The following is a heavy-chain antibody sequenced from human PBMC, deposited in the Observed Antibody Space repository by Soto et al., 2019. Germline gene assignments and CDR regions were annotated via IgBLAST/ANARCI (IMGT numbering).Heavy chain of an antibody. Sequence: SETLSLTCTVSGGSISSCDYYWSWIRQPPGKGLEWIGYIYYSGSTYYNPSLKSRVTISVDTSKNQFSLKLSSVTAADTAVYYCARAEVDTSIDYWGQGTLVTVSS. V-gene: IGHV4-30-4*01. D-gene: IGHD5-18*01. J-gene: IGHJ4*02. CDR3: ARAEVDTSIDY. CDR2: IYYSGST. CDR1: GGSISSCDYY.